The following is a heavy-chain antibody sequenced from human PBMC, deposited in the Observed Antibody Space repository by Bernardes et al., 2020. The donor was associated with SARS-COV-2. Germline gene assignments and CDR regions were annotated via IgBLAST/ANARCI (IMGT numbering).Heavy chain of an antibody. V-gene: IGHV3-23*01. D-gene: IGHD3-10*01. CDR2: ISAGGKAT. J-gene: IGHJ3*02. Sequence: GGSLRLSCAASGFTFSSYAMNWVRQVPGKGLEWVSSISAGGKATYSADSVKGRFTISRDHSQTTVYLQMNSLRAEDTAKYCCAKDKVSYSSDEFDIWGQGTMVTVSS. CDR1: GFTFSSYA. CDR3: AKDKVSYSSDEFDI.